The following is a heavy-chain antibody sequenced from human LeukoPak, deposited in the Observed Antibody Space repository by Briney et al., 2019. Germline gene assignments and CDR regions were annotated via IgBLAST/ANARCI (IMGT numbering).Heavy chain of an antibody. CDR3: AWYYSSGYWWFDP. Sequence: ASVKVSCKASGYTFTGYYMHWVRQAPGQGLEWMGRINPNSGGTNYAQKFQGRVTMTRDTSISTAYMELSRLRSDDTAVYYCAWYYSSGYWWFDPWGQGTLVTVSS. J-gene: IGHJ5*02. V-gene: IGHV1-2*06. CDR1: GYTFTGYY. CDR2: INPNSGGT. D-gene: IGHD3-22*01.